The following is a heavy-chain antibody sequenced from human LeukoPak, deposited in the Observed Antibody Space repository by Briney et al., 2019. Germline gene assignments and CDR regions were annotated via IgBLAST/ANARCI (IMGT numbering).Heavy chain of an antibody. CDR2: IYYSGST. CDR3: ARISSWNWYFDL. J-gene: IGHJ2*01. V-gene: IGHV4-59*01. Sequence: SETLSLTCTVSGGSISSYHWSGLRQPPGKGLEWIGYIYYSGSTTYNPSLKSRVTISVDTSKNQFSLKLSSVTAADTAVYYCARISSWNWYFDLWGRGTLVTVSS. D-gene: IGHD6-13*01. CDR1: GGSISSYH.